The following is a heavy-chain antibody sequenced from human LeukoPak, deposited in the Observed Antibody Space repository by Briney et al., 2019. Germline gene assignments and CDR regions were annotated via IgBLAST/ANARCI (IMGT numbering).Heavy chain of an antibody. V-gene: IGHV5-51*01. Sequence: GESLKISCKGSGYSFTTYWIGWVRQMPGKGLEWMGIIYPSDSDTRYSPSFQGHVTISVDKSINTAYLQWSSLKASDTAMYYCARREYCSDSTCSACLDYWGQGTMVTVSS. D-gene: IGHD2-15*01. CDR2: IYPSDSDT. CDR1: GYSFTTYW. J-gene: IGHJ4*02. CDR3: ARREYCSDSTCSACLDY.